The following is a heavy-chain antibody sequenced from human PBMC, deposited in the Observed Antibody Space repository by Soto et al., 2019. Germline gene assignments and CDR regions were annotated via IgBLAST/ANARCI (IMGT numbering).Heavy chain of an antibody. CDR3: ARSAISTSCYGY. CDR1: GGSISSYY. J-gene: IGHJ4*02. CDR2: IYYSGST. Sequence: SETLSLTCTVSGGSISSYYWSWIRQPPGKGLEWIGYIYYSGSTYYNPSLKSRVTISVDTSKNQFSLKLSSVTAADTAVYYCARSAISTSCYGYWGQGTLVTVSS. D-gene: IGHD2-2*01. V-gene: IGHV4-59*06.